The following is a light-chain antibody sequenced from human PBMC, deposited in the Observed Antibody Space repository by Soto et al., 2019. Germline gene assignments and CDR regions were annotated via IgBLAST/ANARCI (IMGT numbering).Light chain of an antibody. CDR1: QSVSSN. CDR2: DIS. Sequence: EIVITPSPATLSVSPGERATLSCRASQSVSSNLAWYQQKPGQAPSFLIYDISARATGIPTRFSGSGSGTEFTLTISSLQSEDVAVYYCQQYNDWPLTLGGGTKVDIK. J-gene: IGKJ4*01. V-gene: IGKV3D-15*01. CDR3: QQYNDWPLT.